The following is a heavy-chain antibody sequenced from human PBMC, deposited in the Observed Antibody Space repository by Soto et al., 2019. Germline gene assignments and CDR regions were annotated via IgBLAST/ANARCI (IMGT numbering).Heavy chain of an antibody. D-gene: IGHD1-26*01. CDR2: ISGSGSSI. Sequence: GGALRPSCAASGFTFSDYAMTWVRQAPGKGLEWVSAISGSGSSIYYADSVKGRFTISRDNSKNTLYLQMNSLRAEDTAVYYCVKDLVSLSGNSWGQGTPVTVSS. J-gene: IGHJ4*02. CDR3: VKDLVSLSGNS. V-gene: IGHV3-23*01. CDR1: GFTFSDYA.